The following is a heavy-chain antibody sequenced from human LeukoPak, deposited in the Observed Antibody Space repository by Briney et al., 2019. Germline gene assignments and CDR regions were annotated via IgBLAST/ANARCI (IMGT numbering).Heavy chain of an antibody. D-gene: IGHD3-9*01. CDR2: ISWNSGSI. V-gene: IGHV3-9*01. CDR3: ARAGAGGNYDILTGYYQVYYFDF. CDR1: GFTFDDYA. J-gene: IGHJ4*02. Sequence: GGSLRLSCAASGFTFDDYAMNWVRQAPGKGLEWVSGISWNSGSIGYADSVKGRFTISRDNAKNSLYLQMNSLRAEDTAVYYCARAGAGGNYDILTGYYQVYYFDFWGQGTLVTVSS.